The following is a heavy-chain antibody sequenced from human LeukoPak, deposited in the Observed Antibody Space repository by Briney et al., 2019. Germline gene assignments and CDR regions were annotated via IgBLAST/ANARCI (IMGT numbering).Heavy chain of an antibody. J-gene: IGHJ4*02. V-gene: IGHV3-53*01. Sequence: GGSLRLSCAASGFIVSDNFMSWVRQAPGKGLEWVSVIYAGGSTYYADSVKGRFTISRDNPKNTLFLQMNSLSPEDTAVYYCARGYYDFWSGSEYYFDYWGQGTLVTVSS. CDR1: GFIVSDNF. D-gene: IGHD3-3*01. CDR2: IYAGGST. CDR3: ARGYYDFWSGSEYYFDY.